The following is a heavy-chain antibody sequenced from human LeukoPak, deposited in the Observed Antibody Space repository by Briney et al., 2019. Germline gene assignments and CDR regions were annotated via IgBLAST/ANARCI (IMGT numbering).Heavy chain of an antibody. V-gene: IGHV4-39*01. CDR2: IYYSGST. D-gene: IGHD5-12*01. Sequence: PSETLSLTCTVSGGSISSSSYSWGWLRQPPGKGLEWIGSIYYSGSTYYNPSLKSRVTISVDTSKNQFSLKLSSVTAADTAVYYCARYERLVATRKHGDYVPVADYWGQGTLVTVSS. CDR1: GGSISSSSYS. CDR3: ARYERLVATRKHGDYVPVADY. J-gene: IGHJ4*02.